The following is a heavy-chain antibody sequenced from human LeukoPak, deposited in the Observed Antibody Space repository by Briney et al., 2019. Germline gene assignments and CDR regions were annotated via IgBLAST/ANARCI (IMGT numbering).Heavy chain of an antibody. Sequence: SETLSLTCTVSGGSINNYYWSWIRLPAGKGLEWIGRIYTTGSSNYNPSLKGRVTISVDKSENQFSLNLSSVTAADTAIYYCARGGYSSAWADLEYFDYWGQGIPVTVSS. CDR1: GGSINNYY. V-gene: IGHV4-4*07. D-gene: IGHD6-19*01. J-gene: IGHJ4*02. CDR2: IYTTGSS. CDR3: ARGGYSSAWADLEYFDY.